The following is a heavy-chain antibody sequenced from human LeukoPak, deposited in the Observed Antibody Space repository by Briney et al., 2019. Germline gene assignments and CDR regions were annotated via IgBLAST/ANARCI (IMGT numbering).Heavy chain of an antibody. J-gene: IGHJ6*03. D-gene: IGHD3-10*01. CDR2: IYYSGTT. Sequence: SETLSLXCTVSGGSISSSSYYWGWIRQPPGKGPEWIGSIYYSGTTFYNPSLKSRVTISRDTSKNQFSLKLSSVTATDTAVYYCAKTQTRVVWGKGTTVTVSS. CDR3: AKTQTRVV. V-gene: IGHV4-39*01. CDR1: GGSISSSSYY.